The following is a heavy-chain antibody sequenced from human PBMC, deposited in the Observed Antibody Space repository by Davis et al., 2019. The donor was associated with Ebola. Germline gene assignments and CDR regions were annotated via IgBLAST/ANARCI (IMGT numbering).Heavy chain of an antibody. CDR3: AKGEGSNWIWGFDH. D-gene: IGHD1-1*01. CDR1: GFTFSNYG. V-gene: IGHV3-30*12. Sequence: GESLKISCAVSGFTFSNYGMHWVRQAPGKGLEWVAAISYESVTKYYGDSVKGRFTISRDNSKNTLYLQMSSLRVEDTAVYYCAKGEGSNWIWGFDHWGQGALVTVSA. J-gene: IGHJ4*02. CDR2: ISYESVTK.